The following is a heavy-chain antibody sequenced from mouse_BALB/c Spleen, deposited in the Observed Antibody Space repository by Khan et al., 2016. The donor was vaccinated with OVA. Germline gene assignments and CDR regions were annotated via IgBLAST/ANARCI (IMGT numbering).Heavy chain of an antibody. CDR2: IWGGGGT. J-gene: IGHJ4*01. Sequence: VQLQESGPGLVAPSQSLSITCTVSGFSLSRYNIHWVRQPPGKGLEWLGMIWGGGGTDYNSTLKIRLSISKDNSKSQVFLKMNSLQTDDTAMYYCARAYYRYDGYYAMDYWGQGNSVTVSS. V-gene: IGHV2-6-4*01. CDR1: GFSLSRYN. D-gene: IGHD2-14*01. CDR3: ARAYYRYDGYYAMDY.